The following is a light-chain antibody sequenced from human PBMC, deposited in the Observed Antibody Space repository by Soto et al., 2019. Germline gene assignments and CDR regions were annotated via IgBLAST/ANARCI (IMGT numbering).Light chain of an antibody. Sequence: EIVLTQTPGTLSLSPGERATLSCRASQSLRRNVLAWYQQKPGQAPSLLIYAASSRATGIPDRFSGSGSGTDFTLSISRLEPEDFAVYYCQQYEIAPKTFGQGTKVEIK. CDR3: QQYEIAPKT. J-gene: IGKJ1*01. CDR1: QSLRRNV. V-gene: IGKV3-20*01. CDR2: AAS.